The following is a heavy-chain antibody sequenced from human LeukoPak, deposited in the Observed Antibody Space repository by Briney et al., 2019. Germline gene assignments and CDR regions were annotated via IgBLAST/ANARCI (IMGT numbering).Heavy chain of an antibody. CDR1: GFTFSSYG. J-gene: IGHJ4*02. CDR3: AKDWGEYFDYVWGSFTSFDS. D-gene: IGHD3-16*01. V-gene: IGHV3-23*01. CDR2: ISGSGHRT. Sequence: GGSLRLSCAASGFTFSSYGVSWVRQAPGKGLEWVSGISGSGHRTYYAYSVKGRFAISRANSKSTLDLQMNSLRAEDTAVYYCAKDWGEYFDYVWGSFTSFDSWGQGTLVTVSS.